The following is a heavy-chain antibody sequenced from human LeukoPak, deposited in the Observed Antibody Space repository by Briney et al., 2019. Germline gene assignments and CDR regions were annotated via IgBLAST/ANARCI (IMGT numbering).Heavy chain of an antibody. CDR1: GGSIGNSPYF. V-gene: IGHV4-39*01. Sequence: SETLSLTCTVSGGSIGNSPYFWGWIRQPPGKGLEWIGSIYYTGSTYYNPSLKSRLALSVDTSTNQFSLKLNSVTAADTAVYYCARTPYSSGWYYWFDPWGQGTLVTVSS. CDR3: ARTPYSSGWYYWFDP. D-gene: IGHD6-19*01. J-gene: IGHJ5*02. CDR2: IYYTGST.